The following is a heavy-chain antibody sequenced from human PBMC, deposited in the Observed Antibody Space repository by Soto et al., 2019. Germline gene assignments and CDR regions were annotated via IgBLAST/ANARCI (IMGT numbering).Heavy chain of an antibody. CDR2: IIPVFGTA. Sequence: VQLVQSGAEVKKPGSSVKVSCKASGGTFSSSAISWVRQAPGQGLEWMGAIIPVFGTAHYAQKFQGRVTITADKPTSTAYMELSRLRSEDTAVYYCARERAERGKDVWGQGTTVTVSS. CDR1: GGTFSSSA. CDR3: ARERAERGKDV. J-gene: IGHJ6*02. V-gene: IGHV1-69*06.